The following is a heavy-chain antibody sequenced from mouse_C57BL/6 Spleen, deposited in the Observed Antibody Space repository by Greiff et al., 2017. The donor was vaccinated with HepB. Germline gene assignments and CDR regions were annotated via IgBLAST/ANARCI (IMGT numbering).Heavy chain of an antibody. Sequence: VQLQESGPELVKPGASVKMSCKASGYTFTSYWMHWVKQRPIQGLEWIGNIDPSDSETHYNQKFKDKATLTVDKSSSTAYMQLSSLTSEDSAVYYCARGLTGIYFDYWGQGTTLTVSS. V-gene: IGHV1-52*01. CDR2: IDPSDSET. CDR3: ARGLTGIYFDY. CDR1: GYTFTSYW. D-gene: IGHD4-1*01. J-gene: IGHJ2*01.